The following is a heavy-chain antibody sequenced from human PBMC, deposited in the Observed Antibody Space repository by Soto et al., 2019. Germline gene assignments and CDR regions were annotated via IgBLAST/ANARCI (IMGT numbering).Heavy chain of an antibody. CDR2: IIPIFGTA. V-gene: IGHV1-69*01. J-gene: IGHJ1*01. CDR3: ARYTTRIAAHPHPAAEYFQH. CDR1: GGTFSSYA. Sequence: QVQLVQSGAEVKKPGSSVKVSCKASGGTFSSYAISWVRQAPGQGLEWMGGIIPIFGTANYAQKFQGRVTITADESTSTAYMELSSLRSEDTAVYYCARYTTRIAAHPHPAAEYFQHWGQGTLVTVSS. D-gene: IGHD6-6*01.